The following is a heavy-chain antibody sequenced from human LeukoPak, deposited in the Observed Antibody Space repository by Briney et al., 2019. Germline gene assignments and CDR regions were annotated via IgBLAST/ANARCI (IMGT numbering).Heavy chain of an antibody. CDR1: GGSISSSSYY. CDR3: ARGVVIAPQTFDY. J-gene: IGHJ4*02. Sequence: PSETLSLPCTVSGGSISSSSYYCGWIRQPPGKGLEWIGSIYYSGSTYYNPSLKSRVTISVDTSKNQFSLKLSSVTAADTAVYYCARGVVIAPQTFDYWGQGTLVTVSS. D-gene: IGHD2-21*01. V-gene: IGHV4-39*07. CDR2: IYYSGST.